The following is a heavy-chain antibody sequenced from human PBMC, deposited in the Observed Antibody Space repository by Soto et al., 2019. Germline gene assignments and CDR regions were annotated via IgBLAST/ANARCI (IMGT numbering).Heavy chain of an antibody. Sequence: QVQLVESGGGVVPPVRYLRLSCAASGFTFSSYAMHWVGQAPGKGLEWVAVISYDGSNKYYADSVKGRFTISRDNSKNTLYLQMNSLRDEDAAVYYCARDHDYGDRGGAYWGQGSLVTVSS. CDR2: ISYDGSNK. J-gene: IGHJ4*02. D-gene: IGHD4-17*01. CDR3: ARDHDYGDRGGAY. V-gene: IGHV3-30-3*01. CDR1: GFTFSSYA.